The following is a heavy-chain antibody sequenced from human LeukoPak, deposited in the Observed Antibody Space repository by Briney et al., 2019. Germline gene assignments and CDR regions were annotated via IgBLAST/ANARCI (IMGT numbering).Heavy chain of an antibody. D-gene: IGHD2-2*01. V-gene: IGHV3-21*01. CDR3: ARDGGFCSSTSCEEYYYYYMDV. CDR2: ISRRSSYI. Sequence: GGSLRLSCAASGFTFSSYSMNWVRQAPGKGLEWVSSISRRSSYIYYADSVKGRFTISRDNAKNSLYLQMNSLRAEDTAVYYCARDGGFCSSTSCEEYYYYYMDVWGKGTTVTVSS. J-gene: IGHJ6*03. CDR1: GFTFSSYS.